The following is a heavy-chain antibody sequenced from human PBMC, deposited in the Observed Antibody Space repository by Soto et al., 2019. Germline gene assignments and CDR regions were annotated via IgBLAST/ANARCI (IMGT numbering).Heavy chain of an antibody. J-gene: IGHJ6*03. CDR1: GFTFSSYS. CDR2: ISSSSSTI. Sequence: PGGSLRLSCAASGFTFSSYSMNWVRQAPGKGLEWVSYISSSSSTIYYADSVKGRFTISRDNAKNSLYLQMNSLRAEDTAVCYCARDLPGQLWLVRRKEYYMDVWGKGTTVTVSS. V-gene: IGHV3-48*01. D-gene: IGHD5-18*01. CDR3: ARDLPGQLWLVRRKEYYMDV.